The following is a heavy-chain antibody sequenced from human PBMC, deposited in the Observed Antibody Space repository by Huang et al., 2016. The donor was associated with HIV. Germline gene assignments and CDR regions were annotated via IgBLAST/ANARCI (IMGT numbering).Heavy chain of an antibody. V-gene: IGHV1-69*01. CDR3: ATVDYYDTSGPQRGYFDN. D-gene: IGHD3-22*01. CDR2: IITTLGTA. J-gene: IGHJ4*02. Sequence: QVQLVQSGAEVKKPGSSVKVSCKASGGSFRNFAIGWVRQAPGQGLEWMGGIITTLGTANYAQKFQGRVTSIADESTSTAYMELSSLRSEDTAVYYCATVDYYDTSGPQRGYFDNWGQGTLVTVSS. CDR1: GGSFRNFA.